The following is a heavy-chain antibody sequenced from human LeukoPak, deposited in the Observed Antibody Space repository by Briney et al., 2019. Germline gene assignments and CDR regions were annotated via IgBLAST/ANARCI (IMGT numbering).Heavy chain of an antibody. CDR3: AKDKYYYDSSGYYDY. CDR2: ISSSGSTI. J-gene: IGHJ4*02. CDR1: GFTFSSYE. V-gene: IGHV3-48*03. D-gene: IGHD3-22*01. Sequence: GGSLRLSCAASGFTFSSYEMNWVRQAPGKGLEWVSYISSSGSTIYYADSVKGRFTISRDNAKNSLYLQMNSLRAEDTAVYYCAKDKYYYDSSGYYDYWGQGTLVTVSS.